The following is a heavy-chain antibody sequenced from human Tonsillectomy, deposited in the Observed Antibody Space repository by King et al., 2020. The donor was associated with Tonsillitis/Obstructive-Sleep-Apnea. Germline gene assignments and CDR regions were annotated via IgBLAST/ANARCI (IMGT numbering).Heavy chain of an antibody. D-gene: IGHD2-2*01. CDR1: GGSFSGYY. CDR2: INHSGST. V-gene: IGHV4-34*01. J-gene: IGHJ3*02. CDR3: AREDSVVVPAARGDAFDI. Sequence: VQLQQWGAGLLKPSETLSLTCAVYGGSFSGYYWSWIRQPPGKGLEWIGEINHSGSTNYNPPLNSRFTISVDTSKNQFSLKLSSVTAADTAVSYCAREDSVVVPAARGDAFDIWGQGTRVPVSS.